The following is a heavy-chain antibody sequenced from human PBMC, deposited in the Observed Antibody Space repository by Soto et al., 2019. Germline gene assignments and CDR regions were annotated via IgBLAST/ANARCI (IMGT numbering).Heavy chain of an antibody. D-gene: IGHD6-6*01. CDR3: ARGRQLVGYFYYHMDV. V-gene: IGHV1-18*01. CDR1: GYTFTNYG. CDR2: ISAYNGNT. Sequence: QVQLLQSGAAVKKPGASVKVSCKASGYTFTNYGITWVRQAPGQGLEWMGWISAYNGNTHSTQRLQGRVNKTTDTSTRTAYMELRGLRSDDTAVYYCARGRQLVGYFYYHMDVWGKGTTVTVSS. J-gene: IGHJ6*03.